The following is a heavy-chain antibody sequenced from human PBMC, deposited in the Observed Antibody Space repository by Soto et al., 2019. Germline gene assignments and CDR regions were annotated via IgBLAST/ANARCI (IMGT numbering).Heavy chain of an antibody. CDR2: ISWNSGSI. D-gene: IGHD6-13*01. Sequence: TGGSLRLSCAASGFTFDDYAMHWVRQAPGKGLEWVSGISWNSGSIGYADSVKGRFTISRDNAKNSLYLQMNSLRAEDTALYYCAKDWGAAAAGTEHAFDIWGQGTMVTVSS. J-gene: IGHJ3*02. CDR1: GFTFDDYA. CDR3: AKDWGAAAAGTEHAFDI. V-gene: IGHV3-9*01.